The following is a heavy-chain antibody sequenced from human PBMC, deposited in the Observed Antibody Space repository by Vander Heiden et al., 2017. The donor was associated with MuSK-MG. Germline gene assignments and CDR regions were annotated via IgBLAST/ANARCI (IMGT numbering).Heavy chain of an antibody. CDR3: ASITMVRGVFPTYYYYYYMDV. CDR2: IYYSGST. D-gene: IGHD3-10*01. J-gene: IGHJ6*03. Sequence: QVQLQESGPGLVKPSQTLSLTCTVSGGSISSGGYYWSWIRQHPWKGLEWIGYIYYSGSTYYNPSLKSRVTISVDTSKNQFSLKLSSVTAADTAVYYCASITMVRGVFPTYYYYYYMDVWGKGTTVTVSS. V-gene: IGHV4-31*03. CDR1: GGSISSGGYY.